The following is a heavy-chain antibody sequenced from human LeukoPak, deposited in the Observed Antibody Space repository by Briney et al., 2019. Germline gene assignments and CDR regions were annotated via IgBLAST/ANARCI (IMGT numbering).Heavy chain of an antibody. CDR1: GGSISSYY. J-gene: IGHJ4*02. Sequence: SSETLSLTCTVSGGSISSYYWSWIRQPPGKGLEWIGYIYYSGSTNYNPSLKSRVTISVDTSKNQFSLKLSSVTAADTAVYYCARQSDGSGSYLGYYFDYWGQGTLVTVSS. D-gene: IGHD3-10*01. CDR3: ARQSDGSGSYLGYYFDY. CDR2: IYYSGST. V-gene: IGHV4-59*01.